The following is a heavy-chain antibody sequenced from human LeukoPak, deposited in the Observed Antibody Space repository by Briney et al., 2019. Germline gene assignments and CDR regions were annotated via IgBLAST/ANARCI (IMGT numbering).Heavy chain of an antibody. CDR1: GGSISSYY. D-gene: IGHD3-22*01. CDR2: IHTSGST. J-gene: IGHJ6*03. CDR3: VRVIGAPNYYYYMDV. Sequence: SETLSLTCTVSGGSISSYYWNWIRQPAGKGLEWIGRIHTSGSTNYNPSLKSRVTMSVDTSKNQFSLKLSSVTAADTAVYYCVRVIGAPNYYYYMDVWGKGTTVTVSS. V-gene: IGHV4-4*07.